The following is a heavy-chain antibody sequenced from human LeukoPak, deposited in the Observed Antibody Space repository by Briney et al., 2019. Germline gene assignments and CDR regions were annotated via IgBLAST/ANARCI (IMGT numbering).Heavy chain of an antibody. D-gene: IGHD1-26*01. J-gene: IGHJ5*02. V-gene: IGHV3-21*01. CDR3: ARSDSGSYWGKNRFDT. CDR2: ISSSSSSL. CDR1: GFSFSNYI. Sequence: PGGSLRLSCAASGFSFSNYIMNWVRQAPGKGLEWVSFISSSSSSLYYADSVKGRFTISRDNAKNSLYLQMSSLGAEDTAVYYCARSDSGSYWGKNRFDTWGQGTLVTVSS.